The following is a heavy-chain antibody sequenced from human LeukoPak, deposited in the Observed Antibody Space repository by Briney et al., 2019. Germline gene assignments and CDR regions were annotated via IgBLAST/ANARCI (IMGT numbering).Heavy chain of an antibody. CDR3: ARGEMTYYYYGMDV. CDR1: GGSTSSYY. J-gene: IGHJ6*02. Sequence: PSGTLSLTCTVSGGSTSSYYCSWIRQPPGKGLEWIGYIYYSGSTNYNPSLKSRVTISVDTSKNQFSLKLSSVTAADTAVYYCARGEMTYYYYGMDVWGQGTMVTVSS. V-gene: IGHV4-59*01. D-gene: IGHD5-24*01. CDR2: IYYSGST.